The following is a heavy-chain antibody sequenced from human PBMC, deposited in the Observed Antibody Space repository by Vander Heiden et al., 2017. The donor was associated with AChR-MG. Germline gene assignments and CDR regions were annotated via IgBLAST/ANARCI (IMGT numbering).Heavy chain of an antibody. CDR2: ISGSGGGT. D-gene: IGHD6-19*01. V-gene: IGHV3-23*01. Sequence: EVQVLESGGGLVQPGGSLRLPSAASGFIFSSYAMSWVRQAPGKGLEWVSGISGSGGGTYYADSVKGRFTISRDNSKITLDLQMNSLRAEDTAVYYCAKLSVAGTRGAFDYWGQGTLVTVSS. CDR3: AKLSVAGTRGAFDY. J-gene: IGHJ4*02. CDR1: GFIFSSYA.